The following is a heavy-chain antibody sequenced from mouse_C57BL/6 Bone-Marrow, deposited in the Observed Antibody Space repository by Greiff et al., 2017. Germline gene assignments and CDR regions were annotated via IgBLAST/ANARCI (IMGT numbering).Heavy chain of an antibody. V-gene: IGHV14-1*01. CDR2: IDPEDGDT. CDR1: GFNIKDYY. CDR3: TTVYYGSRGLDY. Sequence: VQLQQSGAELVRPGASVKLSCTASGFNIKDYYMHWVKQRPEQGLEWIGRIDPEDGDTEYAPKFQGKATMTAATSSNTAYLPLSSLTSEDTAVYYCTTVYYGSRGLDYWGQGTTLTVSS. J-gene: IGHJ2*01. D-gene: IGHD1-1*01.